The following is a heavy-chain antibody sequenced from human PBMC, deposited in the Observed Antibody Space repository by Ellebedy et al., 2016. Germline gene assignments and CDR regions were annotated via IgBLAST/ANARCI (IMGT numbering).Heavy chain of an antibody. J-gene: IGHJ4*02. V-gene: IGHV1-69*13. CDR3: ATGILGDNSGYRDV. D-gene: IGHD3-22*01. CDR1: GYSFTGQN. Sequence: SVKVSCXASGYSFTGQNMHWVRQAPGQGLEWIGGIIPMFGTPSYAQKFQGRVTVTADESTSTAYMDLSSLKSEDTAVYYCATGILGDNSGYRDVWGQGTPVTVSS. CDR2: IIPMFGTP.